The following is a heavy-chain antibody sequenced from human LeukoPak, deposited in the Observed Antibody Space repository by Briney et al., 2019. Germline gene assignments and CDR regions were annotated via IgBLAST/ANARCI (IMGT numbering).Heavy chain of an antibody. CDR3: ARDSGYDSNWFDP. D-gene: IGHD5-12*01. J-gene: IGHJ5*02. CDR2: IIPIFGTA. V-gene: IGHV1-69*13. Sequence: ASVKVSCKASGGTFSSYAISWVRQAPGQGLEWMGGIIPIFGTANYAQKFQGRVTTTADESTSTAYMELSSLRSEDTAVYYCARDSGYDSNWFDPWGQGTLVTVSS. CDR1: GGTFSSYA.